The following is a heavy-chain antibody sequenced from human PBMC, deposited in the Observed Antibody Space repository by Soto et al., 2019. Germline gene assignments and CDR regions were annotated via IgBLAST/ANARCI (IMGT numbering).Heavy chain of an antibody. CDR3: ARFLKEWLRAFDI. V-gene: IGHV3-21*01. Sequence: GGSLRLSCAASGFTFSSYSMNWVRQAPGKGLEWVSSISSSSSYIYYADSVKGRFTISRDNAKNSLYLQMNSLRAEDTAVYYGARFLKEWLRAFDIWGQGTMVTVSS. D-gene: IGHD5-12*01. CDR2: ISSSSSYI. CDR1: GFTFSSYS. J-gene: IGHJ3*02.